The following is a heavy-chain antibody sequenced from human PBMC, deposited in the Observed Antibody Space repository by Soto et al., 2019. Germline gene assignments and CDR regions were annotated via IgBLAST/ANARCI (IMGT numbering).Heavy chain of an antibody. J-gene: IGHJ6*02. V-gene: IGHV1-2*02. CDR3: ARETFPGYYYDSSGSYGMDV. CDR2: INPNSGGT. Sequence: GASVKVSCKASGYTFTGYYMHWVRQAPGQGLEWMGWINPNSGGTNYAQKFRGRVTMTRDTSISTAYMELSRLRSDDTAVYYCARETFPGYYYDSSGSYGMDVWGQGTTVTVSS. D-gene: IGHD3-22*01. CDR1: GYTFTGYY.